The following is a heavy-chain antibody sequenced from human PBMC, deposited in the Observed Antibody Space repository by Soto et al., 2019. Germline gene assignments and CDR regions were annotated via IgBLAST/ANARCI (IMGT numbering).Heavy chain of an antibody. V-gene: IGHV3-30-3*01. Sequence: GGSLRLSCAASGFTFSSYAMHWVRQAPGKGLEWVAVISYDGSNKYYADSVKGRFTISRDNSKNTLYLQMNSLRAEDTAVYYCGRQGYIFVKTHFYHRYGMAFGAQGTTDPASS. D-gene: IGHD3-3*02. CDR2: ISYDGSNK. CDR3: GRQGYIFVKTHFYHRYGMAF. CDR1: GFTFSSYA. J-gene: IGHJ6*02.